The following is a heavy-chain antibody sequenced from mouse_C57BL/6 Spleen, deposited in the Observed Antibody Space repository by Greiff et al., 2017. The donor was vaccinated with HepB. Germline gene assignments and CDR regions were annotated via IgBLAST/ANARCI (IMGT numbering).Heavy chain of an antibody. V-gene: IGHV1-26*01. CDR3: AREDFPVDY. CDR1: GYTFTDYY. CDR2: INPNNGGT. J-gene: IGHJ4*01. Sequence: EVQLQQSGPELVKPGASVKISCKASGYTFTDYYMNWVKQSHGKSLEWIGDINPNNGGTSYNQKFKGKATLTVDKSSSTAYMELRRLTSEDSAVYYCAREDFPVDYWGQGTSVTVSS.